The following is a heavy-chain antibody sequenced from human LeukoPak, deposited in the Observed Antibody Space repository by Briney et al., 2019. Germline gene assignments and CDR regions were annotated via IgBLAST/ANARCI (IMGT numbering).Heavy chain of an antibody. CDR2: IGGSGGAI. V-gene: IGHV3-23*01. CDR3: AKWMSRVQAFDI. J-gene: IGHJ3*02. D-gene: IGHD5-12*01. Sequence: QPGGSLRLSCAASGFTFSTYDTSWVRQAPGKGLEWVACIGGSGGAIYYRDSVKGRFTISRDNSKSTLYLQMNSLRADDTAVYFCAKWMSRVQAFDIWGQGTMVTVSS. CDR1: GFTFSTYD.